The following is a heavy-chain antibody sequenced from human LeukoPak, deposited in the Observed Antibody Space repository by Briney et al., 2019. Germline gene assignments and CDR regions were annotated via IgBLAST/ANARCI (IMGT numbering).Heavy chain of an antibody. D-gene: IGHD3-22*01. CDR2: INGDGRST. Sequence: GGSLRLSCAASGFTFSSYWMHWVRQAPGKGLVWVSRINGDGRSTTYADSAKGRFTISRDNAKNTLYLQMNSLRVEDTVVYYCARGFDYYDSTGSGYWGQGTLVTVSP. J-gene: IGHJ4*02. V-gene: IGHV3-74*01. CDR3: ARGFDYYDSTGSGY. CDR1: GFTFSSYW.